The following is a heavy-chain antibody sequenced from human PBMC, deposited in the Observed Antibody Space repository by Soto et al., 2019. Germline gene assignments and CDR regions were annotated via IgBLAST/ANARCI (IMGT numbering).Heavy chain of an antibody. J-gene: IGHJ6*02. CDR2: IHYSGSI. CDR3: AREDDGGDRDYYGLDV. V-gene: IGHV4-30-4*08. CDR1: GGSISYEYYH. D-gene: IGHD2-21*02. Sequence: QVQLQQSGPGLVKPSQTLSLTCTVSGGSISYEYYHWTWIRQSPGKGLGCIGYIHYSGSIIYNPSFKSRVTISVETSKNQFSLQLSSVTAADTAVYFCAREDDGGDRDYYGLDVWGQGTTVTVSS.